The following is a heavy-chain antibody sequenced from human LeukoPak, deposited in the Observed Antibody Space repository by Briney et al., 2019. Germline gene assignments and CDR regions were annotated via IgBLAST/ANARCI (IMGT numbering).Heavy chain of an antibody. D-gene: IGHD3-3*01. J-gene: IGHJ4*02. Sequence: GGSLRLSCAASGFTFSSYGMHWVRQAPGKGLEWVAVICYDGSNKYYADSVKGRFTISRDNPKKTLYLQMNRLRAEDTAVYYCAKGNTIFGVALDYWGQGTLVTVSS. CDR2: ICYDGSNK. CDR3: AKGNTIFGVALDY. V-gene: IGHV3-33*06. CDR1: GFTFSSYG.